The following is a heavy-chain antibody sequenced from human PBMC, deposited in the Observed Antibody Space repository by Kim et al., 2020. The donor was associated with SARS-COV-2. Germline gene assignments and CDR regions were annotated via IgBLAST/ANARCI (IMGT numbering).Heavy chain of an antibody. D-gene: IGHD4-17*01. CDR3: AKDSGNEYGDQLDY. Sequence: AGTGKGRLNISRDDTKDKLYLQKNSLRGEDTAVYYCAKDSGNEYGDQLDYWGQGTLVTVSS. J-gene: IGHJ4*02. V-gene: IGHV3-23*01.